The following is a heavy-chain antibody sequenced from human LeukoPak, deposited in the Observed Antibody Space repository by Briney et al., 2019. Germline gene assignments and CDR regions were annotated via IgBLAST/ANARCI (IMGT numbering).Heavy chain of an antibody. CDR3: ARGGGLDV. CDR1: GFTFRNYV. CDR2: TSSDLNVK. V-gene: IGHV3-30-3*01. D-gene: IGHD3-16*01. Sequence: GGSLRLSCAASGFTFRNYVIHWVRQAPGKGLEWVAVTSSDLNVKLYADSVKGRFTISRGNAKNSLYLQMSNLRAEDTAVYFCARGGGLDVWGQGATVTVSS. J-gene: IGHJ6*02.